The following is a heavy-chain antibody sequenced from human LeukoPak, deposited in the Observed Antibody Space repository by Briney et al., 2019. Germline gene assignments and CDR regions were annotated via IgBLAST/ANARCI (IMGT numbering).Heavy chain of an antibody. CDR3: ARTAPDSPGFIGGYFDL. Sequence: PSETLSLTCTVSGGSISSGSYYWSWIRQPPGKGLEWIGYIYYSGSTNYNPSLKSRVTILVDTSKNQLSLKLSSVTTADTAVYYCARTAPDSPGFIGGYFDLWGRGALVTVSS. V-gene: IGHV4-61*01. CDR2: IYYSGST. CDR1: GGSISSGSYY. J-gene: IGHJ2*01. D-gene: IGHD3-16*02.